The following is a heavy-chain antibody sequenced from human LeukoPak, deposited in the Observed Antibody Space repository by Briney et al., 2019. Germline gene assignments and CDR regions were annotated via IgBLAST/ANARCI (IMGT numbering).Heavy chain of an antibody. CDR3: ARLDCSSTSCHRYYYYYYYMDV. CDR2: IYGRGGT. J-gene: IGHJ6*03. D-gene: IGHD2-2*01. CDR1: GASIAYYY. Sequence: SETLSLTCTVSGASIAYYYWSWIRQTPGKGLEWIGYIYGRGGTNYNPSLKSRITISLDTSKNQFSLKLSSVTAADTAVYYCARLDCSSTSCHRYYYYYYYMDVWGKGTTVTVSS. V-gene: IGHV4-59*08.